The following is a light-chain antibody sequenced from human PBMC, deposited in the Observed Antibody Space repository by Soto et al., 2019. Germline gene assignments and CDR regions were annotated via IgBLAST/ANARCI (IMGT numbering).Light chain of an antibody. CDR1: QSLLHSNGYNY. CDR2: LGS. V-gene: IGKV2-28*01. CDR3: MQALQTPLT. Sequence: DIVMTQSPLSLPVTPGEPASISCSSSQSLLHSNGYNYLDWYLQKPGQSPQLLIYLGSNRASGVPDRVSGSGSGTDFTLKISRVEAEDVGVYYCMQALQTPLTFGGGTKVEIK. J-gene: IGKJ4*02.